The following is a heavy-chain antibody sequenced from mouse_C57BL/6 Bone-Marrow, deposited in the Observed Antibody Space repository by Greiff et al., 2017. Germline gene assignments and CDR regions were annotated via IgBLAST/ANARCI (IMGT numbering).Heavy chain of an antibody. CDR2: IDPENGDT. J-gene: IGHJ3*01. V-gene: IGHV14-4*01. CDR1: GFNIKDDY. CDR3: TGYYDYAY. Sequence: VQLQQSGAELVRPGASVKLSCTASGFNIKDDYMHWVKQRPEQGLEWIGWIDPENGDTEYASKFQGKATITADTSSNTAYLQLRSLTSADTAVYYCTGYYDYAYWGQGTRVTVSA. D-gene: IGHD2-4*01.